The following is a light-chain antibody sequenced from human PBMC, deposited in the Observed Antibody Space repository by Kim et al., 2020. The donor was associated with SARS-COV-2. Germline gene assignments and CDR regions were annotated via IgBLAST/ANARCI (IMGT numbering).Light chain of an antibody. CDR1: STDMGGGSD. J-gene: IGLJ3*02. CDR2: GNN. Sequence: QRVTMPGTASSTDMGGGSDVHWSQQMPGTAPGLLIFGNNNRPSGVPARFAGAKSGTAASLAITGLQAEDESAYYCQSYDNSLSVWVFGGGTMLTVL. V-gene: IGLV1-40*01. CDR3: QSYDNSLSVWV.